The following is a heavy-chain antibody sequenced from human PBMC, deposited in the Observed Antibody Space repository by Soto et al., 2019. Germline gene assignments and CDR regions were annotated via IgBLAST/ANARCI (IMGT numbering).Heavy chain of an antibody. D-gene: IGHD4-17*01. Sequence: SETLSLTCTVSGGSISSGGYYWSWIRQHPGKGLEWIAYIYYSGSTYYNPSLKSRVTISVDTSKNQFSLKLSSVTAADTAVYYCARRYGGNFDYWGQGTLVTVSS. J-gene: IGHJ4*02. V-gene: IGHV4-31*03. CDR2: IYYSGST. CDR1: GGSISSGGYY. CDR3: ARRYGGNFDY.